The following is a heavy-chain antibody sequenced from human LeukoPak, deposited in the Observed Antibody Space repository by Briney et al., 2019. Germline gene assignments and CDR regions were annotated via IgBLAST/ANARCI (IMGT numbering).Heavy chain of an antibody. D-gene: IGHD1-1*01. CDR1: GFTFSSYA. J-gene: IGHJ4*02. Sequence: GGSLRLSCAASGFTFSSYAMSWVRQAPGKGLEWVSSVNGSGDTTYYADSVRGRFTISRDNSKNTLSLQMNSLRAEDTAVYYCAINWNLDCWGQGTLVTVSS. V-gene: IGHV3-23*01. CDR3: AINWNLDC. CDR2: VNGSGDTT.